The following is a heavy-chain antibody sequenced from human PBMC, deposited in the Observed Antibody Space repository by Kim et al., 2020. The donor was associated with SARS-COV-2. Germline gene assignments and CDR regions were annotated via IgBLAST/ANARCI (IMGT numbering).Heavy chain of an antibody. CDR2: ISAYNGNT. CDR3: ARFNCGGDCFPYYYYGMDV. CDR1: GYTFTSYG. D-gene: IGHD2-21*02. Sequence: ASVKVSCKASGYTFTSYGISWVRQAPGQGLEWMGWISAYNGNTNYAQKLQGRVTMTTDTSTSTAYMELRSLRSDDTAVYYCARFNCGGDCFPYYYYGMDVWGQGNTVTVSS. V-gene: IGHV1-18*01. J-gene: IGHJ6*02.